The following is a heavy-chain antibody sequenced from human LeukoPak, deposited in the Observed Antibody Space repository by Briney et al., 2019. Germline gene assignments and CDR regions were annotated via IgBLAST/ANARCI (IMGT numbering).Heavy chain of an antibody. J-gene: IGHJ4*02. CDR2: VNPNSGNT. CDR1: GYTFTSYD. Sequence: ASVKVSCKASGYTFTSYDINWVRQATGQGLEWMGWVNPNSGNTGYAQKFQGRVTMTRNTATSTVYMDLSSLTSDDTAIYYCARRSDDYDSSAYYHWGLGTLVTVSS. D-gene: IGHD3-22*01. V-gene: IGHV1-8*01. CDR3: ARRSDDYDSSAYYH.